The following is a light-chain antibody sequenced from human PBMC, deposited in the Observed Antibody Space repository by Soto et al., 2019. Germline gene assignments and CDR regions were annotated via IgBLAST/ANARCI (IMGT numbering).Light chain of an antibody. Sequence: DIPMTQSPSSLSASVGDRVTITCQASQDINNYLNWYQQKPGKAPELLIYDASNLQTGVPTRFSGSGSGKHFTFTISSLQPEDIETYFCQQYDFLVPFGQGTRLEIQ. CDR3: QQYDFLVP. V-gene: IGKV1-33*01. J-gene: IGKJ5*01. CDR1: QDINNY. CDR2: DAS.